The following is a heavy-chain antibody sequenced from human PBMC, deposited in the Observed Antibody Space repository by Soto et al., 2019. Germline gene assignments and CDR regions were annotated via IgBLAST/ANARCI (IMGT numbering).Heavy chain of an antibody. CDR3: AQSDSGSYPSYYSYGMDV. Sequence: SGPTLVNPTHTLTLTCTFSGFSLSTSGVGVGWIRQPPGKALEWLALIYWSDDKRYSPSLKSRLTITKDTSKNQVVLTMTNMDPVGTARYYCAQSDSGSYPSYYSYGMDVWGQGTTLAVSS. CDR2: IYWSDDK. V-gene: IGHV2-5*01. J-gene: IGHJ6*02. CDR1: GFSLSTSGVG. D-gene: IGHD1-26*01.